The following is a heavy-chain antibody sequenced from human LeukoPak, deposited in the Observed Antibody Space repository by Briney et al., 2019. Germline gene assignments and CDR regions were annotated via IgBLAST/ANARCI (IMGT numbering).Heavy chain of an antibody. J-gene: IGHJ4*02. CDR2: IYYSGST. CDR1: GGSISSSSYY. CDR3: ARRVSEAGEGEKTSDY. V-gene: IGHV4-39*07. D-gene: IGHD3-16*01. Sequence: SETLSLTCTVSGGSISSSSYYWGWIRQPPGKGLEWIGNIYYSGSTYYNPSLKSRVTISVDTSKNQFSLKLSSVTAADTAVYYCARRVSEAGEGEKTSDYWGQGTLVTVSS.